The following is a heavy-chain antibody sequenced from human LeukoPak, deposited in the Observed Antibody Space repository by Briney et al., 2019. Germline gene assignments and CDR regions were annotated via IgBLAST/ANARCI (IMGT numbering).Heavy chain of an antibody. V-gene: IGHV3-9*01. CDR2: ISWNSGSI. Sequence: GGSLRLSCAASGFTFDDYAMHWVRQAPGKGLEWVSGISWNSGSIGYADSVKGRFTISRDNAKNSLYLQMNSLRAEDTAVYYCARLSRSGSYDAFDIWGQGTMVTVSS. CDR1: GFTFDDYA. CDR3: ARLSRSGSYDAFDI. D-gene: IGHD3-10*01. J-gene: IGHJ3*02.